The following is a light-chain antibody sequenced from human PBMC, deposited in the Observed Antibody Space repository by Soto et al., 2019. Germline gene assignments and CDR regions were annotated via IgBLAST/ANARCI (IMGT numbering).Light chain of an antibody. CDR3: QQRSSWT. CDR2: DAS. J-gene: IGKJ1*01. CDR1: QSVSSF. Sequence: EIVLTQSPATLSLSPGESATLSCRASQSVSSFLGWYQQKPGQAPRLLIYDASNRATGIPARFSGSGSGTDFTHTISSLEPEDFAVYYCQQRSSWTFGQGNKVEIK. V-gene: IGKV3-11*01.